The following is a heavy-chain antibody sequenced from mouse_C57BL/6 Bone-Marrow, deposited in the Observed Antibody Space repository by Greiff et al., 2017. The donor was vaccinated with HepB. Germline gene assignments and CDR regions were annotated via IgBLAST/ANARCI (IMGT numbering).Heavy chain of an antibody. J-gene: IGHJ1*03. CDR2: IDPSDSYT. Sequence: QVRLQQSGAELVMPGASVKLSCKASGYTFTSYWMHWVKQRPGQGLEWIGEIDPSDSYTNYNQKFKGKSTLTVDKSSSTAYMQLSSLTSEDSAVYYCARRYYGSSYRYFDVWGTGTTVTVSS. D-gene: IGHD1-1*01. CDR1: GYTFTSYW. CDR3: ARRYYGSSYRYFDV. V-gene: IGHV1-69*01.